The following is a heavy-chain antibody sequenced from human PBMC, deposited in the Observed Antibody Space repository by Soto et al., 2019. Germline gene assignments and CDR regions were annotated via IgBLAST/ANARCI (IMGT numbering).Heavy chain of an antibody. J-gene: IGHJ6*02. CDR2: IYYSGST. CDR3: ARDGAARPRYYYYGMDV. D-gene: IGHD6-6*01. CDR1: GGSISSGGYY. V-gene: IGHV4-31*03. Sequence: QVQLQEAGPGLVKPSQTLSLTCTVSGGSISSGGYYWSWIRQHPGKGLEWIGYIYYSGSTYYNPSLKSRVTISVDTSKNQFSLKLSSVTAADTAVYYCARDGAARPRYYYYGMDVWGQGTTVTVSS.